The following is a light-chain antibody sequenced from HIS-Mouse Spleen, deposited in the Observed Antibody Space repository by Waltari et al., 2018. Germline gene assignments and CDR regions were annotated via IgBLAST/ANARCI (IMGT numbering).Light chain of an antibody. CDR2: SNN. CDR1: SSNIGSNT. V-gene: IGLV1-44*01. Sequence: QSVLTQPPSASGTPGPRVPSPRSGSSSNIGSNTVNLYQQLPGTAPKLLIYSNNQRPSGVPDRFSGSKSGTSASLAISGLQSEDEADYYCAAWDDSLNGWVFGGGTKLTVL. J-gene: IGLJ3*02. CDR3: AAWDDSLNGWV.